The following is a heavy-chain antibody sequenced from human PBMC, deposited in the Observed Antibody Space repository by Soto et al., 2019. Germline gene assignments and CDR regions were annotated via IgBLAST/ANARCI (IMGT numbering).Heavy chain of an antibody. CDR2: ISSTYNNI. J-gene: IGHJ6*04. D-gene: IGHD6-6*01. Sequence: GGSLRLSCAASGFTFSSYTMNWVRQAPGKGLEWVSSISSTYNNIYYAASVRGRFTISRDNAKNSLFLQMHSLRAEDTAVYYCAKISRSAGVWGKGTTVTVSS. CDR3: AKISRSAGV. V-gene: IGHV3-21*01. CDR1: GFTFSSYT.